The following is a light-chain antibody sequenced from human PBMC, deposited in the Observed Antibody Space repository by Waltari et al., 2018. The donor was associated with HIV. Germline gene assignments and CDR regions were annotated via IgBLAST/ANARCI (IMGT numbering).Light chain of an antibody. V-gene: IGLV3-21*02. CDR3: QVWDGRGDPVI. J-gene: IGLJ2*01. CDR1: NIAATKS. CDR2: DDR. Sequence: SYVLTQPPSVSVAPGQTARITCGGNNIAATKSVHWYRLNPGQAPVVVIYDDRDRPSGIPDRFSGCSSGDTATLTISRAEAGDEADYYCQVWDGRGDPVICGGGTKRAVV.